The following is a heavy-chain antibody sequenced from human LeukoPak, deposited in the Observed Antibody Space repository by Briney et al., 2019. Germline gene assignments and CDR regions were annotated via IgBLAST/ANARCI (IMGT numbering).Heavy chain of an antibody. Sequence: GASVKVSCKASGYTFTSYGLTWVRQAPGQGLEWMGWISAYNGNTNYAQKLQGRVTMTTDTSTSTAYMELRSLRSDDTAVYYCASALAAGIQLWQPFDYWGQGTLVTVSS. CDR2: ISAYNGNT. CDR1: GYTFTSYG. V-gene: IGHV1-18*01. J-gene: IGHJ4*02. D-gene: IGHD5-18*01. CDR3: ASALAAGIQLWQPFDY.